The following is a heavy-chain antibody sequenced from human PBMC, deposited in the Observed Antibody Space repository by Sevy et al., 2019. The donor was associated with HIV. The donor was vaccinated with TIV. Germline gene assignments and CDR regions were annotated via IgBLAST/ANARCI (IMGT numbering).Heavy chain of an antibody. CDR2: ISGSGGST. D-gene: IGHD6-19*01. J-gene: IGHJ4*02. V-gene: IGHV3-23*01. Sequence: GGSLRLSCAASGFTFSSYAMSWVRQAPGKGLEWVSAISGSGGSTYYADSVKGRFTISRDNSKNTLYPQRNSLRAEDTAVYYCAKDRRQWLVGSFFYYWGQGTLFTVSS. CDR1: GFTFSSYA. CDR3: AKDRRQWLVGSFFYY.